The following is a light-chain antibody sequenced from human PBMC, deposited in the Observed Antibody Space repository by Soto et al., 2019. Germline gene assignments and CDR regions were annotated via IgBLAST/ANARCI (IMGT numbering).Light chain of an antibody. CDR3: QQYYSTPFT. V-gene: IGKV4-1*01. Sequence: DIVMTQSPDSLAVSLGERATINCKSSQSVLYGSDNNNYLAWYQQKPGQPPKLLIYWASTRESGVPDRFSGSGSGIDFTLTISSLQAEDVAVYYCQQYYSTPFTFGPGTKVDIK. CDR2: WAS. J-gene: IGKJ3*01. CDR1: QSVLYGSDNNNY.